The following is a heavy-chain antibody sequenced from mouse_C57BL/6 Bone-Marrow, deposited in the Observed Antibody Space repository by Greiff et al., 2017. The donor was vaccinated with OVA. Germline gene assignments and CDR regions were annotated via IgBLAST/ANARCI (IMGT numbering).Heavy chain of an antibody. CDR2: IHPNSGST. J-gene: IGHJ3*01. CDR3: ARSGFNYGGSYAAY. D-gene: IGHD1-1*01. V-gene: IGHV1-64*01. Sequence: VQLQQPGAELVKPGASVKLSCTASGYTFTSYWMHWVKQRPGKGLEWIGMIHPNSGSTNYNEKFKSKATLTLDKSSSTAYMQLSSLTSEDSAVYYCARSGFNYGGSYAAYWGQGTRITVSA. CDR1: GYTFTSYW.